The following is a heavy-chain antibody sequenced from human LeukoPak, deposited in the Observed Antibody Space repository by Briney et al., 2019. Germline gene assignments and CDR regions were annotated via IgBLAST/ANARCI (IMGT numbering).Heavy chain of an antibody. CDR2: IYNDGST. J-gene: IGHJ1*01. CDR3: VRDPDDVAVVAQ. Sequence: GGSLRLSCAASGFTVSSTYMNWVRQAPWKGLEWISVIYNDGSTFYADSVKGRFNISRDNPKNTVYLQMNSLKAEDAAVYYCVRDPDDVAVVAQWGQGTLVTVSS. V-gene: IGHV3-53*01. D-gene: IGHD2-15*01. CDR1: GFTVSSTY.